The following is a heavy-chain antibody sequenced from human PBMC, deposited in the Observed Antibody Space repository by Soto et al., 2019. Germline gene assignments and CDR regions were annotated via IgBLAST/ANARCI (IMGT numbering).Heavy chain of an antibody. V-gene: IGHV3-30*18. CDR3: AKEGNFVVRPDAYAFDQ. Sequence: PEGSLRLSCAASGFTFSTYGMHWVRQAPGKGLEWVAVISYDGSRTYYADSVKGRFTISRDNPKNTLFLQMNSLRAEDTAVYYCAKEGNFVVRPDAYAFDQWGHGT. CDR2: ISYDGSRT. D-gene: IGHD2-2*01. CDR1: GFTFSTYG. J-gene: IGHJ4*01.